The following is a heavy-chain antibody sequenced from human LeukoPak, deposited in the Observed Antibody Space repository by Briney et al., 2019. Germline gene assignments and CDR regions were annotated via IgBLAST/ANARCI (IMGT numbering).Heavy chain of an antibody. CDR3: ARDDSHRFDY. CDR2: ISYDGSNK. V-gene: IGHV3-30*04. Sequence: PGGSLRLSCAASGFTFSSYAMHWVRQAPGKGLEWVAVISYDGSNKYYADSVKGRFTISRDNSKNTLYLQMNSLRAEDTAVYYCARDDSHRFDYWGQGTLVTVSP. J-gene: IGHJ4*02. CDR1: GFTFSSYA. D-gene: IGHD2-21*01.